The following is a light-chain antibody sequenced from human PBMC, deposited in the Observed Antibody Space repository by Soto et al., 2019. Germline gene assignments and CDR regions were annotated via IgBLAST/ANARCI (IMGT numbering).Light chain of an antibody. CDR3: AAWDDSLNVRWV. CDR1: SSNIASNN. Sequence: QSVLTQPPSASGTPGQRVTISCSGSSSNIASNNVNWYQQLPGTAPKHLIYSDNQRPSGVPDRFSGSKSGTSASLAISGLQSEDEADYYCAAWDDSLNVRWVFGTGTKVTVL. CDR2: SDN. V-gene: IGLV1-44*01. J-gene: IGLJ1*01.